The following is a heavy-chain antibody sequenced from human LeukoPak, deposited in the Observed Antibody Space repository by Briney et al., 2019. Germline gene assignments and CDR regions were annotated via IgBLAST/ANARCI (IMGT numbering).Heavy chain of an antibody. V-gene: IGHV3-23*01. CDR2: ISGSGGST. D-gene: IGHD2-15*01. CDR1: GFTFSSYA. Sequence: PGGSLRLSCAASGFTFSSYAMSWVRQAPGKGLEWVSAISGSGGSTYYADSVKGRFTISRDNAKNSLYLQMNSLRAEDTAVYYCARDCSGGSCWDPGEYYYYYYYMDVWGKGTTVTVSS. J-gene: IGHJ6*03. CDR3: ARDCSGGSCWDPGEYYYYYYYMDV.